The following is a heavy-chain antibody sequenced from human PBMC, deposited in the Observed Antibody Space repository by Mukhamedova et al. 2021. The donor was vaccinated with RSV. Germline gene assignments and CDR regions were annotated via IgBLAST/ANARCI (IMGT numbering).Heavy chain of an antibody. D-gene: IGHD2-21*02. Sequence: RQATGQGLEWMGWMNPNSGNTGYAQKFQGRVTMTRNTSISTAYMELSSLRSEDTAVYYCARGMLVTAPRPMDVWGQGATVTVSS. CDR2: MNPNSGNT. J-gene: IGHJ6*02. CDR3: ARGMLVTAPRPMDV. V-gene: IGHV1-8*01.